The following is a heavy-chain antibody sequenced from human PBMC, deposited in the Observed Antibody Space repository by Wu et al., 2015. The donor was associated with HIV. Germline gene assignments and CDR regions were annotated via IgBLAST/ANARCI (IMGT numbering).Heavy chain of an antibody. Sequence: QLVQSGPEVKKAGSSVKVSCKASGGSFRNNAVSWVRQAPGQGLEWVGRILPVFATTNYAQKFLGRVTMTTDESTTTAYMELSRLSTDDTALYYCARERGYSFGFNIWGQGTMVTVSS. V-gene: IGHV1-69*05. D-gene: IGHD5-18*01. CDR3: ARERGYSFGFNI. CDR1: GGSFRNNA. J-gene: IGHJ3*02. CDR2: ILPVFATT.